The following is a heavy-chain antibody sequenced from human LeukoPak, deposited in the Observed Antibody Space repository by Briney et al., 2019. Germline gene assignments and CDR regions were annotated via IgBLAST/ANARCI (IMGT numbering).Heavy chain of an antibody. V-gene: IGHV7-4-1*02. CDR3: ARTNVVGFMDD. J-gene: IGHJ4*02. Sequence: ASVKVSCEASGYTFTAYAINWVRQAPGQGLEWMGWINAYTGNPTYVQGFTGRFVFSLNTSVSTAYLQINSLKAEDTAVYYCARTNVVGFMDDWGQGTLVTVSS. CDR1: GYTFTAYA. CDR2: INAYTGNP. D-gene: IGHD3-16*01.